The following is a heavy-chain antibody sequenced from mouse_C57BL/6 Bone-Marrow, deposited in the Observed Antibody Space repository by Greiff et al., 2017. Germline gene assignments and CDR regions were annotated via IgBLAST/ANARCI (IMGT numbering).Heavy chain of an antibody. J-gene: IGHJ1*03. D-gene: IGHD1-1*01. CDR1: GYTFTDYY. CDR3: ARTRVDYYGSDDWYFDV. Sequence: QVQLQQSGAELVRPGASVKLSCKASGYTFTDYYINWVKQRPGQGLEWIARIYPGSGNTYYNEKFKGKATLTADKSSSTAYMQLSSLTSEDSAVYFCARTRVDYYGSDDWYFDVWGTGTTVTVSS. V-gene: IGHV1-76*01. CDR2: IYPGSGNT.